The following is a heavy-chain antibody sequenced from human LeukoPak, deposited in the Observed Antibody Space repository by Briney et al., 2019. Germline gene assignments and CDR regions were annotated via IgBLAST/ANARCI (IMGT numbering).Heavy chain of an antibody. Sequence: SETLSLTCAVYGGSFSGYYWSWIRQPPGKGLEWIGEINHSGSTNYNPSLKSRVTISVDTSKNQFSLKLSSVTAADTAVYYRARLIRYFDLWGRGTLVTVSS. D-gene: IGHD3-16*01. CDR3: ARLIRYFDL. V-gene: IGHV4-34*01. CDR2: INHSGST. J-gene: IGHJ2*01. CDR1: GGSFSGYY.